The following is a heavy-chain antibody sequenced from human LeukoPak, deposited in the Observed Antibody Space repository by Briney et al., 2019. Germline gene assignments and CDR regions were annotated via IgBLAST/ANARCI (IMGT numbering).Heavy chain of an antibody. CDR3: ARDVSHYDRSGYSLDY. V-gene: IGHV3-30*04. CDR1: GFTFSSYA. D-gene: IGHD3-22*01. Sequence: GGSLRLSCAASGFTFSSYAIHWVRQAPGKGLEWVAVISYDGRNKYYADSVKGRFSISRDNSKNTLSLQMNSLRPEDTALYYCARDVSHYDRSGYSLDYWGQGTLVTVSS. J-gene: IGHJ4*02. CDR2: ISYDGRNK.